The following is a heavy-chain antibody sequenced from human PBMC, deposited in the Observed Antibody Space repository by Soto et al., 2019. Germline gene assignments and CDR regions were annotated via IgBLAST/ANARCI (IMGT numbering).Heavy chain of an antibody. CDR2: ISYDGSNK. J-gene: IGHJ4*02. V-gene: IGHV3-30-3*01. D-gene: IGHD5-12*01. CDR1: GFTFSSYA. CDR3: ARESWRYSDY. Sequence: QVQLVESGGGVVQPGRSLRLSCAASGFTFSSYAMHWVRQAPGKGLEWVAVISYDGSNKYYADSVKGRFTISRDNSKNTLYLQMNSLRAEDTAVYYCARESWRYSDYWGQGTLVTVSS.